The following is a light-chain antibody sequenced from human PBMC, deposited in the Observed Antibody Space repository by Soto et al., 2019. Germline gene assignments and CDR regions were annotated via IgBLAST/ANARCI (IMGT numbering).Light chain of an antibody. CDR1: SSDVGAYNY. CDR3: SSYTGATTYV. V-gene: IGLV2-14*01. Sequence: QSALTQPASVSGSPGQSITISCTGTSSDVGAYNYASWYQQYPGEAPKVIIYDVSHRPAGVSNRFSGSKSGNTASLTISGLQTQDEADYYCSSYTGATTYVFGTGTKLTVL. CDR2: DVS. J-gene: IGLJ1*01.